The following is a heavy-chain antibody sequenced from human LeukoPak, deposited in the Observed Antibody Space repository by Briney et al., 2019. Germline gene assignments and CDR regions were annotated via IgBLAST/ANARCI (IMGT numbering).Heavy chain of an antibody. D-gene: IGHD6-19*01. Sequence: SETLSLTCAVSGGSMSSGGYSWSWIRQPPGKGLEFIGYIYHSGTTYYHPSLKSRLTISVDRSENQLSLKLTSVTAADTAVYYCAKMSSPSNWFDPWGQGTLVTVSS. CDR2: IYHSGTT. J-gene: IGHJ5*02. CDR3: AKMSSPSNWFDP. V-gene: IGHV4-30-2*01. CDR1: GGSMSSGGYS.